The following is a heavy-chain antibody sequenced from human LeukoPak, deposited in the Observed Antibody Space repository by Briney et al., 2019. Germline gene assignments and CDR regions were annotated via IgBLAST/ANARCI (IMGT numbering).Heavy chain of an antibody. CDR3: ARVIGSYGDSAY. CDR1: GFTFSSFS. D-gene: IGHD4-17*01. Sequence: RAGGSLRLSCAASGFTFSSFSMNWVRQAPEKGLEWLSYITSSSSSTYYADSVKGRFTISRDNARNSLYLQMNSLRAEDTAVYYCARVIGSYGDSAYWGQGTLVTVSS. J-gene: IGHJ4*02. V-gene: IGHV3-48*04. CDR2: ITSSSSST.